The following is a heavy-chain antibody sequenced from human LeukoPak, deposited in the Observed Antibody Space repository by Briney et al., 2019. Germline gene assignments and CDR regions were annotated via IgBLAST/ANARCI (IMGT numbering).Heavy chain of an antibody. J-gene: IGHJ4*02. V-gene: IGHV4-59*01. CDR2: IYYSGNT. CDR1: GGSMSSYY. D-gene: IGHD6-19*01. CDR3: ARHAVYAGSGWSFDY. Sequence: SETLSLTCTVSGGSMSSYYWSWIRQPPGKGLEWIGYIYYSGNTNYNPSLKSRVTISVDTSKNQFSLKMRSVTAADTAVYYCARHAVYAGSGWSFDYWGQGTLVTVSS.